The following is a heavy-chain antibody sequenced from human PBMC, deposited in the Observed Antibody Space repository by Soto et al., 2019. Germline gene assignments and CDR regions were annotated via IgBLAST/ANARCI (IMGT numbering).Heavy chain of an antibody. CDR3: ARGTYYYDSSGWEGFDY. V-gene: IGHV4-39*01. CDR2: IYYSGST. Sequence: QLQLQESGPGLVKPSETLSLTCTVSGGSISSSSYYWGWIRQPPGKGLEWIGSIYYSGSTYYNPSLMSRFTISENTSKNHFSLKLSSVTAADTAVYYSARGTYYYDSSGWEGFDYWGQGTLVTVSS. J-gene: IGHJ4*02. CDR1: GGSISSSSYY. D-gene: IGHD3-22*01.